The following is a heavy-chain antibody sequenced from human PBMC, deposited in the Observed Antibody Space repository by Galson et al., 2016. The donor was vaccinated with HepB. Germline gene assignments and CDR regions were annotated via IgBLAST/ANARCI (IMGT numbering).Heavy chain of an antibody. CDR1: GFTLSNYW. J-gene: IGHJ6*02. V-gene: IGHV3-74*01. D-gene: IGHD2-21*01. CDR3: AAYLGV. Sequence: SLRLSCAASGFTLSNYWMDWVRQAPGKGLVWVSRIKSDGSSPSYADSVKSRFTITRDNAKNMLYLQMNSLRAEDTAVYYCAAYLGVWGQGTTVTVSS. CDR2: IKSDGSSP.